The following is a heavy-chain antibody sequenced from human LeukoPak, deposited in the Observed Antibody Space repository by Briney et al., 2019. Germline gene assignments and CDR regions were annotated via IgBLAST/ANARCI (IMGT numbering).Heavy chain of an antibody. CDR1: GASISDSSYY. CDR3: ARQSKRYDILTGYRPDAFNV. D-gene: IGHD3-9*01. V-gene: IGHV4-39*01. Sequence: SETLSLTCTVSGASISDSSYYWGWIRQPPGKGLVWIGSMHYGERSDYNPSLKSRVTISVDTSKNQSSLKLTSVTAADTAVYYCARQSKRYDILTGYRPDAFNVWGQGSMVTVSS. J-gene: IGHJ3*01. CDR2: MHYGERS.